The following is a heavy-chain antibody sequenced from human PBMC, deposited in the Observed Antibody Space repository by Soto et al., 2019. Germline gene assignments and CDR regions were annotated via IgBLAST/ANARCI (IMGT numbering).Heavy chain of an antibody. CDR2: ISYNGDNK. CDR3: AKDIALVRGVIIDLDV. J-gene: IGHJ6*02. V-gene: IGHV3-30*18. Sequence: QVQLVESGGGVVQPGKSLRLSCEASGFIFSNYGMHWVRQAPGKGLEWVAVISYNGDNKYYADSVKGRFTISRDNSRRTLDLQMNSLRVEDTAIYYCAKDIALVRGVIIDLDVWGQGTTVTVSS. D-gene: IGHD3-10*01. CDR1: GFIFSNYG.